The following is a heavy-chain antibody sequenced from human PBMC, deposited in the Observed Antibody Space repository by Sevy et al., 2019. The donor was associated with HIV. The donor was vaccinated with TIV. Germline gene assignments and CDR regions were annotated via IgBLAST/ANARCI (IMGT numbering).Heavy chain of an antibody. CDR1: GFTLSSYW. Sequence: GGSLRLSCAASGFTLSSYWMSWVRQAPGKGLEWVANIKQDGSDKYYVDSVKGRFTISRDNDKNSLYLQMNSLRAEDTAVYYCARDLYSGSYYENYWGQGTLVTVSS. J-gene: IGHJ4*02. D-gene: IGHD1-26*01. V-gene: IGHV3-7*01. CDR2: IKQDGSDK. CDR3: ARDLYSGSYYENY.